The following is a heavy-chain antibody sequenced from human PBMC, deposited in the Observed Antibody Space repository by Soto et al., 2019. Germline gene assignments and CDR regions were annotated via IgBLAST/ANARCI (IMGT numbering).Heavy chain of an antibody. CDR3: ARHIVVVPAARSADYYGMDV. V-gene: IGHV1-18*01. CDR1: GYTFTSYG. D-gene: IGHD2-2*01. Sequence: ASVKVSCKASGYTFTSYGISWVRQAPGQGLEWMGWISAYNGNTNYAQKLQGRVTMTTDTSTSTAYMELRSLRSDDTAVYYCARHIVVVPAARSADYYGMDVWGQGTTVTVSS. J-gene: IGHJ6*02. CDR2: ISAYNGNT.